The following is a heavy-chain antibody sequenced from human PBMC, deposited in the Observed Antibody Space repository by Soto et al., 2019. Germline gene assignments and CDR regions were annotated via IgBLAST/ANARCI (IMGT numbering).Heavy chain of an antibody. CDR3: ANTYYNFWSGFYRGYYFDY. D-gene: IGHD3-3*01. V-gene: IGHV4-34*01. Sequence: QVHLQQWGAGLLKPSETLSLTCAVYGGSFSGYYWIWIRQPPGKGLEWIGEINHSGSTNYNPSLKSRVTISVDTSKNQFSLKLSSVTAADTAVYFCANTYYNFWSGFYRGYYFDYWGQGTLVSVSS. CDR2: INHSGST. J-gene: IGHJ4*02. CDR1: GGSFSGYY.